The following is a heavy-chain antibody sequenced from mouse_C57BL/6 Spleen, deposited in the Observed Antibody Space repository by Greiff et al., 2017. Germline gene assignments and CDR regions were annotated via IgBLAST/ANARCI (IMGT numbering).Heavy chain of an antibody. V-gene: IGHV5-17*01. Sequence: EVKLVESGGGLVKPGGSLKLSCAASGFTFSDYGMHWVRQAPEKGLEWVAYISSGSSTIYYADTVKGRFTISRDNAKNTLFLQMTSLRSEDTAMYYCARLYYGSSYGYYFDYWGQGTTLTVSS. D-gene: IGHD1-1*01. CDR3: ARLYYGSSYGYYFDY. CDR1: GFTFSDYG. J-gene: IGHJ2*01. CDR2: ISSGSSTI.